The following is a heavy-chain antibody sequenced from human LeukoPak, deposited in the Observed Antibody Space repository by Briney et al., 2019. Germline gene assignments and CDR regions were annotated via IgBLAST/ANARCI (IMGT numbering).Heavy chain of an antibody. V-gene: IGHV1-18*01. CDR2: ISAYNGNT. CDR1: GYTFTIYG. J-gene: IGHJ4*02. D-gene: IGHD3-3*01. Sequence: ASVNVSFTASGYTFTIYGISWGRQAPGQGLERMGWISAYNGNTNYTQKLQGRVTITTDTSTSTAYIELRSLRSDDTAVYYCATDQTNDQYDFWSGYLGLFDYWGQGTLVTVSS. CDR3: ATDQTNDQYDFWSGYLGLFDY.